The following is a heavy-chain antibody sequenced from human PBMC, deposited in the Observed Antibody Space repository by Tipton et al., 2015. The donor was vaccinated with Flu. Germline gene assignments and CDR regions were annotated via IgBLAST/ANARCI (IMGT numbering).Heavy chain of an antibody. D-gene: IGHD3-10*02. Sequence: TLSLTCAVSGYSISSGYYWGWIRQPPGKGLEWIGYIHYSGSANYNPSLKSRVTISLDTSKKQFSLMLKSVTAADTAVYYCARLSYYDVDLKNFYFDYWGQGALVTVSS. J-gene: IGHJ4*02. CDR2: IHYSGSA. V-gene: IGHV4-38-2*01. CDR1: GYSISSGYY. CDR3: ARLSYYDVDLKNFYFDY.